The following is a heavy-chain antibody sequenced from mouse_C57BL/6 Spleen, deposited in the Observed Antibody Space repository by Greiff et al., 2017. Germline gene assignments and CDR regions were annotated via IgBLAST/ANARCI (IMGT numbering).Heavy chain of an antibody. V-gene: IGHV7-3*01. J-gene: IGHJ1*03. CDR3: ARSSYYYGSSPHWYFDV. Sequence: DVQLVESGGGLVQPGGSLSLSCAASGFTFTDYYMSWVRQPPGKALEWLGFIRNKANGYTTEYSASVKGRFTISRDNSQSILYLQMNALRAEDSATYYCARSSYYYGSSPHWYFDVWGTGTTVTVSS. D-gene: IGHD1-1*01. CDR1: GFTFTDYY. CDR2: IRNKANGYTT.